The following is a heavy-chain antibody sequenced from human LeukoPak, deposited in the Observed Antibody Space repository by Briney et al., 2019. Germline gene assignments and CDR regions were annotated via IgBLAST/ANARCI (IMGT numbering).Heavy chain of an antibody. J-gene: IGHJ4*02. CDR3: ARLGSSSWYGYFDY. Sequence: SETLSLTCTVSGGSISSYYWSWIRQPAGKGLEWIGRIYTSGSTNYHPSLKSRVTMSVDTSKNQFSLKLSSVTAADTAVYYCARLGSSSWYGYFDYWGQGTLVTVSS. CDR2: IYTSGST. CDR1: GGSISSYY. V-gene: IGHV4-4*07. D-gene: IGHD6-13*01.